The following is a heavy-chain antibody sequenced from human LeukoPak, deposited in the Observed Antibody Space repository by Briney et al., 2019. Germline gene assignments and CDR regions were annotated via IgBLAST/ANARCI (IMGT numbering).Heavy chain of an antibody. Sequence: PGGSLRLSCAASGFTFSTYAINWVRQAPGKGLEWVGVISSDGNNKYYAESVKGRFTISRDNSKNTLYLQMNSLKTEDTALYYCAKKGSLVRGENYLDFWGQGTLVTVSS. V-gene: IGHV3-30*18. CDR2: ISSDGNNK. J-gene: IGHJ4*02. CDR3: AKKGSLVRGENYLDF. CDR1: GFTFSTYA. D-gene: IGHD3-10*01.